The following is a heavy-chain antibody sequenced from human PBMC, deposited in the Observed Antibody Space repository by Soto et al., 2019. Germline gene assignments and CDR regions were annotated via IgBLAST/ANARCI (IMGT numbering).Heavy chain of an antibody. CDR3: ARFRGGRWLL. Sequence: QVQLQESGPGLVKPSETLSLTCTVSGGSVNSGRYYWSWIRQPPGKGLEWIGYIYYSGTTKYNPSLKSRGPLTVDTSKEPFLLKVRFGNRADTAGYFCARFRGGRWLLGGQGTLVTVSS. CDR1: GGSVNSGRYY. V-gene: IGHV4-61*01. D-gene: IGHD3-22*01. J-gene: IGHJ4*01. CDR2: IYYSGTT.